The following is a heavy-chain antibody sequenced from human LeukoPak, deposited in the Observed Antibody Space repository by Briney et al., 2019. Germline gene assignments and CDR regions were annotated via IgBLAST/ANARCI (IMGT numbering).Heavy chain of an antibody. CDR3: ARDRHFGSTSCYAP. D-gene: IGHD2-2*01. J-gene: IGHJ5*02. CDR1: GYTFTGYY. V-gene: IGHV1-2*02. Sequence: ASVKVSCKASGYTFTGYYMHWVRQAPGQGLEWMGWINPNSGGTNYAQKFQGRVTMTRDTSISTAYMELSRLRSDVTAVYYCARDRHFGSTSCYAPWGQGTLVTVSS. CDR2: INPNSGGT.